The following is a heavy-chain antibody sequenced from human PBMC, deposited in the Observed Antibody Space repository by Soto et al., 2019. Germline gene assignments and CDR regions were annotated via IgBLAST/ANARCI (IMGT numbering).Heavy chain of an antibody. CDR3: AKASGDYSWFDS. CDR1: GFTFSSYA. Sequence: GGSLRLSCAASGFTFSSYAMNWVRQAPGKGLEWVSTISGSGTNTYYADSVKGRFTISRDNSKNTLYLQMNSLRAEDTAIYYCAKASGDYSWFDSWGQGTLVTVS. V-gene: IGHV3-23*01. J-gene: IGHJ5*01. CDR2: ISGSGTNT. D-gene: IGHD4-17*01.